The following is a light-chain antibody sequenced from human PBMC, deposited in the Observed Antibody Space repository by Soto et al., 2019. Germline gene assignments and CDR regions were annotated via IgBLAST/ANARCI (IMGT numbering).Light chain of an antibody. V-gene: IGKV2-28*01. CDR2: LAS. J-gene: IGKJ5*01. CDR1: QSLLHSNGYTS. Sequence: DIVMTQSPLSLPVTPGEPAYISCRSSQSLLHSNGYTSLDRYLQKPGQSPQLPIYLASNRASGARYRCSGSGSGTDFTLRISRVEADDVEVYYYMQTLQTPTFGQGTRLEIK. CDR3: MQTLQTPT.